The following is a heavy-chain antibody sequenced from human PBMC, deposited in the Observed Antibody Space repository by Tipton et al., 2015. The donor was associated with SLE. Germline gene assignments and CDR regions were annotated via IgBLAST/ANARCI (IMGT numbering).Heavy chain of an antibody. J-gene: IGHJ4*02. D-gene: IGHD6-19*01. CDR3: AKDIFKAVAGTPYFDY. V-gene: IGHV3-9*01. CDR2: ISWNSGSI. CDR1: GGPVSSNY. Sequence: LSLTCTVSGGPVSSNYWSWIRQPPGKGLEWVSGISWNSGSIGYADSVKGRFTISRDNAKNSLYLQMNSLRAEDTALYYCAKDIFKAVAGTPYFDYWGQGTLVTVSS.